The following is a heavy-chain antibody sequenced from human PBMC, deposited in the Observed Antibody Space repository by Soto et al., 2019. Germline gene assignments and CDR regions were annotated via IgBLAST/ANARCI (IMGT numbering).Heavy chain of an antibody. CDR1: GFYIRSGDYY. Sequence: PLETQSLTSPVSGFYIRSGDYYWSWLRQPPGKGLEWIGYIYYSGSTYYNPSLKSRVTISVDTSKNQFSLKLSSVTAADTAVYYCARAGGYYDFWSGYDCWSQGTLVTVSS. D-gene: IGHD3-3*01. J-gene: IGHJ4*02. CDR3: ARAGGYYDFWSGYDC. V-gene: IGHV4-30-4*01. CDR2: IYYSGST.